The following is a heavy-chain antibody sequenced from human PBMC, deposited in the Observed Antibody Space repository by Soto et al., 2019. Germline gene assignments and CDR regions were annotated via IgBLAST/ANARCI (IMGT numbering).Heavy chain of an antibody. V-gene: IGHV4-59*08. CDR3: ARHRSVVVTAYSAYYFDY. CDR1: GGSISSYY. Sequence: SETLSLTCTVSGGSISSYYWSWIRQPPGKGLEWIGYIYYSGSTNYNPSLKSRVTISVDTSKNQFSLKLSSVTAADTAVYYCARHRSVVVTAYSAYYFDYWGQGTLVTVS. D-gene: IGHD2-21*02. CDR2: IYYSGST. J-gene: IGHJ4*02.